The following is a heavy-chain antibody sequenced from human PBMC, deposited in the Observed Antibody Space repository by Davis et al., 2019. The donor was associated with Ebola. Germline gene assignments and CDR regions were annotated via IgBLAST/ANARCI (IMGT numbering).Heavy chain of an antibody. Sequence: ASVKVSCKASGYTFTSYYMHWVRQAPGQGLEWMGIINPSGGSPRYAQKFQGRVTMTRDTATSTVYMELSSLRSEDTAVYYCARDAGSRDSSGQADYYYYYYMDVWGKGTTVTVSS. CDR2: INPSGGSP. CDR1: GYTFTSYY. J-gene: IGHJ6*03. V-gene: IGHV1-46*01. CDR3: ARDAGSRDSSGQADYYYYYYMDV. D-gene: IGHD3-22*01.